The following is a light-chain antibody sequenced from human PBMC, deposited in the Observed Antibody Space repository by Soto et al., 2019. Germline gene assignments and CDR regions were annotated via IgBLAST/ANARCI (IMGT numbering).Light chain of an antibody. Sequence: EIVLTQSPATLSLSPGERATLSCRSSQSVSSYLAWYQQKPGQVPRLLIYDASNRATGIPARFSGSGSGTDFTLTISSLQSEDFAVYYCQQYNNWPPITFGGGTKVDIK. CDR3: QQYNNWPPIT. J-gene: IGKJ4*01. CDR1: QSVSSY. V-gene: IGKV3-11*01. CDR2: DAS.